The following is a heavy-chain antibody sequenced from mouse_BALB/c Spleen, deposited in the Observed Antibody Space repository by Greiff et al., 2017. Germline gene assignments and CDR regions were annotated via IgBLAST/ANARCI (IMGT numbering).Heavy chain of an antibody. CDR1: GFTFSSYA. Sequence: EVMLVESGGGLVKPGGSLKLSCAASGFTFSSYAMSWVRQTPEKRLEWVATISSGGSYTYYPDSVKGRFTISRDNAKNTLYLQMSSLRSEDTAMYYCASHRYDGYYYAMDYWGQGTSVTVSS. CDR3: ASHRYDGYYYAMDY. CDR2: ISSGGSYT. D-gene: IGHD2-14*01. V-gene: IGHV5-9-1*01. J-gene: IGHJ4*01.